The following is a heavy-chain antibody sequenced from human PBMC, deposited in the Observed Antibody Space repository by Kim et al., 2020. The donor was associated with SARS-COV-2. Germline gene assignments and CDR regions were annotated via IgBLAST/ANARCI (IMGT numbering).Heavy chain of an antibody. CDR3: ARQLDGSGYTGGY. Sequence: ASVKVSCKAAGYTFTGYYMHWVRQAPGQGLEWMGWINPNSGDTNYVQKFQARVTVTRVTSISTAYMELSRLRSDDTAVYYCARQLDGSGYTGGYWGQGIL. J-gene: IGHJ4*02. CDR1: GYTFTGYY. V-gene: IGHV1-2*02. CDR2: INPNSGDT. D-gene: IGHD5-12*01.